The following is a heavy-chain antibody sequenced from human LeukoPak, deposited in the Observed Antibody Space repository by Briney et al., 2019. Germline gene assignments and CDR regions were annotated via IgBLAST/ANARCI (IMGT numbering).Heavy chain of an antibody. J-gene: IGHJ4*02. V-gene: IGHV3-74*01. Sequence: GGSLRLSCATSGFIFGNYRMHWVRQAPGKGLVWVSRINSDGSGTDYAESVKGRFTISRDNSKNTLYLQMNNLRAEDTAVYYCAKAAYDSNGFTANHDYWGQGTLVTVSS. CDR3: AKAAYDSNGFTANHDY. CDR1: GFIFGNYR. CDR2: INSDGSGT. D-gene: IGHD3-22*01.